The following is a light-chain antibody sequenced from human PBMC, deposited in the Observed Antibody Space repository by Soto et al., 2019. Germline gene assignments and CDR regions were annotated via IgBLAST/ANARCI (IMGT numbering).Light chain of an antibody. Sequence: DIQMTQSPATLSASVGDRVTITCRASQSVNGWLAWYQQKPGKAPKFLISEASSLDSGVPSRFSGSGSGTEYILTISSLQPEDFATYYCQQYDTYSTFGGGTRVESK. J-gene: IGKJ4*01. CDR3: QQYDTYST. CDR1: QSVNGW. V-gene: IGKV1-5*01. CDR2: EAS.